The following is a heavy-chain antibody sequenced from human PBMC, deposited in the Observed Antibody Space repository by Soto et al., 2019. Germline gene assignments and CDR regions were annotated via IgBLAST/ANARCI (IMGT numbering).Heavy chain of an antibody. Sequence: GGSLRLSCAASGFTFSTYGMHWVRQAPGKGLEWVALIWSYGTNKYYADSVKGRFTISRDNSKKTLYLQMNSLRAEDTAVYYCVRVFDTYYFDLWGQGNTVTVSS. D-gene: IGHD3-9*01. CDR3: VRVFDTYYFDL. V-gene: IGHV3-33*01. CDR1: GFTFSTYG. CDR2: IWSYGTNK. J-gene: IGHJ4*02.